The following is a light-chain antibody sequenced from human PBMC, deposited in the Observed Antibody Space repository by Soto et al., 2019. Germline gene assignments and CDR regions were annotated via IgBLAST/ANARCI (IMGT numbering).Light chain of an antibody. CDR3: SFYTSSTTLL. CDR2: EVN. V-gene: IGLV2-18*01. Sequence: QSVLTQPPSVSGSPGQSVTISCTGTSSDVGTYHRVSWYQQSPGRAPKLMIYEVNNRPSGVPDRFSGSKSGDTASLTISGVQAEDEADYYCSFYTSSTTLLFGGGTKLTVL. J-gene: IGLJ3*02. CDR1: SSDVGTYHR.